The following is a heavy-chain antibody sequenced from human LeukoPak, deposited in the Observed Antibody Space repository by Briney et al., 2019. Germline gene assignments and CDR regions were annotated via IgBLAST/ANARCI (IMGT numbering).Heavy chain of an antibody. CDR3: ARDRTRSGMDAFDI. CDR2: INPNSGGT. V-gene: IGHV1-2*02. CDR1: GYTVTCYY. J-gene: IGHJ3*02. Sequence: ASGEVADKASGYTVTCYYMDWVRHAPGQGLEWMGWINPNSGGTNYAQKFQGRVNMTRDTSISTAYMELSRPRSDDTAVYYCARDRTRSGMDAFDIWGQGTMVTVSS. D-gene: IGHD3-10*01.